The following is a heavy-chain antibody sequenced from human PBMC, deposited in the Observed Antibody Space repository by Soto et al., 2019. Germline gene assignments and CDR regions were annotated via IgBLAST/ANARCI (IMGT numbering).Heavy chain of an antibody. CDR3: ARDEYGYILYYFDY. Sequence: GGSLRLSCAASGFTFSSYAMHWVRQAPGKGLEGVAVISYDGSNKYYADSVKGRFTISRDNSKNTLYLQMNSLRAEDTAVYYCARDEYGYILYYFDYWGQGTLVTVSS. CDR1: GFTFSSYA. V-gene: IGHV3-30-3*01. J-gene: IGHJ4*02. D-gene: IGHD5-12*01. CDR2: ISYDGSNK.